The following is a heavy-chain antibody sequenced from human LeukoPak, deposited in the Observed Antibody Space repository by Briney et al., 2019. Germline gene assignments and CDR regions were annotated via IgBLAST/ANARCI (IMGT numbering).Heavy chain of an antibody. CDR1: GFTFSSYA. Sequence: GGSLRLSCAASGFTFSSYAMSWVRQAPGKGLEWVSAISGSGGSTYYADSVKGRFAISRDNSKNTLYLQMSSLRAEDTAVYYCAKGARLRVSCDYWGQGTLVTVSS. V-gene: IGHV3-23*01. CDR3: AKGARLRVSCDY. CDR2: ISGSGGST. D-gene: IGHD3-16*01. J-gene: IGHJ4*02.